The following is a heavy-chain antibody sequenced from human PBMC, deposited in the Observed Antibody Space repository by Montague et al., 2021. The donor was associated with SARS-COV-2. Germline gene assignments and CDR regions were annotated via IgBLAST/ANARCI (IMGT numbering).Heavy chain of an antibody. Sequence: SETLSLTCSFSGFSISSGFYWAWIRQSPGKGPEWIGTVYHSGYTHYNPSLKGRVTVSIDTSKNQFSLTVTSVTAADTAVYFCARRGYTGSDYFDYWGQGTLVTVSS. J-gene: IGHJ4*02. CDR2: VYHSGYT. D-gene: IGHD5-12*01. V-gene: IGHV4-38-2*01. CDR1: GFSISSGFY. CDR3: ARRGYTGSDYFDY.